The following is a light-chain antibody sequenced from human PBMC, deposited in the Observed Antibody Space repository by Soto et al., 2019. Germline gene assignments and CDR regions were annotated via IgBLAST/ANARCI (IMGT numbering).Light chain of an antibody. CDR3: TSFSSSTSLYA. Sequence: QSVLTQPASVSGSLGQSITISCTGTTRDIAGYNYISWYQQLPGKAPKLMIYQVAIRPSGISNRFSGSKSGNTASLTISGLQAEDEADYYCTSFSSSTSLYAFGTGTKGTVL. J-gene: IGLJ1*01. V-gene: IGLV2-14*01. CDR2: QVA. CDR1: TRDIAGYNY.